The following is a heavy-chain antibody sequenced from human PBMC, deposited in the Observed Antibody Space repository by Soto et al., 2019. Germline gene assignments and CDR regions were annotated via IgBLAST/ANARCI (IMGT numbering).Heavy chain of an antibody. J-gene: IGHJ4*02. Sequence: EVQVVESGGGLVKPGGSLRLSCEVSGLTFAKVWMSWIRQAPGKGLEWVGRIKSQTDGGRIDYAAPVKGRFTISRDDSKNTLYLQMSSLKTEDTAVYYCTTSVTGTPRAIDYWGQGNLVTVSS. CDR2: IKSQTDGGRI. D-gene: IGHD1-7*01. V-gene: IGHV3-15*01. CDR3: TTSVTGTPRAIDY. CDR1: GLTFAKVW.